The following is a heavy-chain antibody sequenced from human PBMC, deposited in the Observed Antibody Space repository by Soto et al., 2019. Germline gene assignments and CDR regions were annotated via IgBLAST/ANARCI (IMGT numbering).Heavy chain of an antibody. D-gene: IGHD2-15*01. J-gene: IGHJ6*02. CDR3: ARVGGYCSASSCHFHYYYGSDV. V-gene: IGHV1-18*01. Sequence: ASVKVSCKASGYTFNNYGISWVRQAPGQGLEWVGWISAKNGNTKNAQKVQGRVTMTTDTSTSTAYMELRSLRSDDTAVYYCARVGGYCSASSCHFHYYYGSDVWGPGTTVTVSS. CDR2: ISAKNGNT. CDR1: GYTFNNYG.